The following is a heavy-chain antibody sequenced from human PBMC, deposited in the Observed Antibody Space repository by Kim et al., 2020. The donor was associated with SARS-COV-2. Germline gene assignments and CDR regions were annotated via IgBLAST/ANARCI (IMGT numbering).Heavy chain of an antibody. Sequence: SVKVSCKASGGTFSSYAISWVRQAPGQGLEWMGGIIPIFGTANYAQKFQGRVMITADESTSTAYMELSSLRSEDTAVYYCARDFWSDVSLGYYYGMDVWGQGTTVTVSS. V-gene: IGHV1-69*13. CDR2: IIPIFGTA. D-gene: IGHD3-16*01. CDR1: GGTFSSYA. CDR3: ARDFWSDVSLGYYYGMDV. J-gene: IGHJ6*02.